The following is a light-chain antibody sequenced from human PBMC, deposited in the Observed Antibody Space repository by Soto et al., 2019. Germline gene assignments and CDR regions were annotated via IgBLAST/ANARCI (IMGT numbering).Light chain of an antibody. J-gene: IGLJ3*02. V-gene: IGLV7-46*01. CDR2: DTT. CDR1: TGAVTSGHY. Sequence: QTVVTQEPSLTVSPGGTVTLTCGSSTGAVTSGHYPYWFQQKPGQAPRTLIYDTTNKHSWTPARFSGSLLGGKAALTLAGAQTDDEADYYCLLSYSGTKWVFGGGTKVTVL. CDR3: LLSYSGTKWV.